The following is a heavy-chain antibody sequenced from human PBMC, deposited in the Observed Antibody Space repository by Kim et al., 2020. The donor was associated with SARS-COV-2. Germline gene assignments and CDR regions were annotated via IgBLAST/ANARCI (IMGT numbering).Heavy chain of an antibody. CDR2: ISGSGGST. CDR3: AKDLHYDILTGYYTPGFDY. D-gene: IGHD3-9*01. CDR1: GFTFSSYA. V-gene: IGHV3-23*01. J-gene: IGHJ4*02. Sequence: GGSLRLSCAASGFTFSSYAMSWVRQAPGKGLEWVSAISGSGGSTYYADSVKGRFTISRDNSKNTLYLQMNSLRAEDTAVYYCAKDLHYDILTGYYTPGFDYWGQGTLVTVSS.